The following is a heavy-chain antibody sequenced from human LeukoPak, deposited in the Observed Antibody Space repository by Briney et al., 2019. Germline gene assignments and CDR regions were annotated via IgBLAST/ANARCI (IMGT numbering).Heavy chain of an antibody. CDR3: ARDLSHEVISGPHCFDS. D-gene: IGHD3-10*01. V-gene: IGHV1-46*01. J-gene: IGHJ5*01. CDR1: GYTFTSYN. Sequence: ASVKLSCEASGYTFTSYNMHSVRHAPGQGLEWMGIINTSGGSTNYAHNFQGRVTMSIDMSKSPVYMELSSLSSEDTAVYYCARDLSHEVISGPHCFDSWGQGTLVIVSS. CDR2: INTSGGST.